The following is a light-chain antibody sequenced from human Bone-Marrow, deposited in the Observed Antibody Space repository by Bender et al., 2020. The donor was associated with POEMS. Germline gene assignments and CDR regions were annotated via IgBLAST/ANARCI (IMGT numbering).Light chain of an antibody. J-gene: IGLJ1*01. CDR3: SSYTGSTYV. CDR2: EVS. CDR1: SSDVGGYNY. V-gene: IGLV2-8*01. Sequence: QSVLTQFPSVSGSLGQSVTISCTGTSSDVGGYNYVSWYQQHPGKAPKLMIYEVSKRPSGVPDRFSGSKSGNTASLTVSGLQAEDEANYYCSSYTGSTYVFGTGTQVTVL.